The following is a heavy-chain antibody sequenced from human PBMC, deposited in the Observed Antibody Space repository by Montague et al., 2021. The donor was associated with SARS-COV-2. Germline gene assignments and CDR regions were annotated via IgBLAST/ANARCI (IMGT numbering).Heavy chain of an antibody. CDR3: ARRGYTGSDYFDY. Sequence: SETLSLTCSVSGFSISSGFYWAWIRQSPGKGPEWIGTVYHSGSTRYNPSLKGRVTVSIDTSKNQFSLTVTSVTAADTAVYFCARRGYTGSDYFDYWGQGTLVTVSS. V-gene: IGHV4-38-2*01. CDR1: GFSISSGFY. CDR2: VYHSGST. J-gene: IGHJ4*02. D-gene: IGHD5-12*01.